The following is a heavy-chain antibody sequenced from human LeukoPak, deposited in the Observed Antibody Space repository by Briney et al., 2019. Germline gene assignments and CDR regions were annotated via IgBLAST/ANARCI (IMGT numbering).Heavy chain of an antibody. CDR1: GGSISGHY. V-gene: IGHV4-59*11. D-gene: IGHD3-22*01. CDR3: ARLLDNDSSGDPDTVDM. CDR2: VYYGGNT. Sequence: SETLSLTCTVSGGSISGHYWSWIRQAPGKGLEWMGYVYYGGNTYYSSSLRSRVTISVDTSKNHFSLKLTSVTAADTALYYCARLLDNDSSGDPDTVDMWGQGTMVTVSS. J-gene: IGHJ3*02.